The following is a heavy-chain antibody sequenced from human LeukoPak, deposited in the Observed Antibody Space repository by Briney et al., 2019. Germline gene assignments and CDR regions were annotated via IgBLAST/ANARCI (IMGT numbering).Heavy chain of an antibody. Sequence: KPSETLSLTSTVSGGSISSYYWSWIRQPAGKGLEWIGRIYTSGSTNYNPSLKSRVTMSVDTSKNQFSLKLSSVTAADTAVYYCARASPITIFGVATSYYFDYWGQGTLVTVSS. CDR3: ARASPITIFGVATSYYFDY. CDR2: IYTSGST. V-gene: IGHV4-4*07. CDR1: GGSISSYY. D-gene: IGHD3-3*01. J-gene: IGHJ4*02.